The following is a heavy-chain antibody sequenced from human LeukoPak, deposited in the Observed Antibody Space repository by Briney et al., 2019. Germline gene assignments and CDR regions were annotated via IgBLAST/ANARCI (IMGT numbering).Heavy chain of an antibody. CDR1: GYTFTSYG. CDR3: ARDLGGYCSGGSCYLTFDY. CDR2: ISAYNGNT. D-gene: IGHD2-15*01. J-gene: IGHJ4*02. V-gene: IGHV1-18*01. Sequence: ASVKVSCKASGYTFTSYGISWVRQAPGQGLEWMGWISAYNGNTNYAQKLQDRVTMTTDTSTSTAYMELRSLRSDDTAVYYCARDLGGYCSGGSCYLTFDYWGQGTLVTVSS.